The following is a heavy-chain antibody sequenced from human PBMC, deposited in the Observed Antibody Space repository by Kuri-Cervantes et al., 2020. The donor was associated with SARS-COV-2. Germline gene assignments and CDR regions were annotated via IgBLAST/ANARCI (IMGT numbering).Heavy chain of an antibody. J-gene: IGHJ6*02. Sequence: GGSLRLSCAASGFTFSSYWMSWVRQAPGKGLEWVSSISSSSSYIYYADAVKGRFTISRDNAKNSLYLQMNSLRAADTAVYYCVRGVLDVWGQGTTVTVSS. CDR2: ISSSSSYI. D-gene: IGHD3-10*02. V-gene: IGHV3-21*01. CDR1: GFTFSSYW. CDR3: VRGVLDV.